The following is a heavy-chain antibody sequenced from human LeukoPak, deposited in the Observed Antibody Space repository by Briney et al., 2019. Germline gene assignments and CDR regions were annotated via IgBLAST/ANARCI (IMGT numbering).Heavy chain of an antibody. J-gene: IGHJ4*02. Sequence: SETLSLTCAVYGGSFSGYYWSWIRQPPGKGLEWIGEINHSGSTNYNPSLKSRATISVDTSKNQFSLKLSSVTAADTAVYYCARWALFSGSTSCYDCWGQGTLVTVSS. D-gene: IGHD2-2*01. V-gene: IGHV4-34*01. CDR3: ARWALFSGSTSCYDC. CDR1: GGSFSGYY. CDR2: INHSGST.